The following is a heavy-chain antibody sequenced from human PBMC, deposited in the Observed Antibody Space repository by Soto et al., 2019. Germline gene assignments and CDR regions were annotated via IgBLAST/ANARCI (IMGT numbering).Heavy chain of an antibody. CDR2: IYYSGST. J-gene: IGHJ5*02. CDR1: CGSISSYY. D-gene: IGHD2-21*02. V-gene: IGHV4-59*08. CDR3: ARHPSDFWFDP. Sequence: SETLSLTCTVSCGSISSYYWSWIRQPPGKGLEWIGYIYYSGSTNYNPSLKSRVTVSVDTSKNQFSLKLSSVTAADTAVYYCARHPSDFWFDPWGQGTLVTVSS.